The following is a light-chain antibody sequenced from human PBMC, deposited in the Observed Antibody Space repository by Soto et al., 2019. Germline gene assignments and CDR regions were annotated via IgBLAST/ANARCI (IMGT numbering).Light chain of an antibody. J-gene: IGLJ1*01. CDR1: SSDVGGYNY. Sequence: QSVLTQPASVSGSPGRSITISCTGTSSDVGGYNYVSWYQQHPGKAPKLMIYDVSNRPSGVSYRFSGSKSGNTASLTISGLQAEDVADYYCSSYTRSSTLSVLGTGTRVTV. CDR2: DVS. V-gene: IGLV2-14*03. CDR3: SSYTRSSTLSV.